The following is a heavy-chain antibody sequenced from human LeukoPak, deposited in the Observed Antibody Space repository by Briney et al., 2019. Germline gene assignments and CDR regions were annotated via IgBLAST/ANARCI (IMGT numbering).Heavy chain of an antibody. V-gene: IGHV4-34*01. CDR3: ARGRTMVRGVIMTRPGYFDY. J-gene: IGHJ4*02. CDR2: INHSGST. CDR1: GGSFSGYY. D-gene: IGHD3-10*01. Sequence: SETLSLTCAVYGGSFSGYYWSWIRQPPGKGLEWIGEINHSGSTNYNPSLKSRVTISVDTSKNQFSLKLSSVTAADTAVYYCARGRTMVRGVIMTRPGYFDYWGQGTLVTVSS.